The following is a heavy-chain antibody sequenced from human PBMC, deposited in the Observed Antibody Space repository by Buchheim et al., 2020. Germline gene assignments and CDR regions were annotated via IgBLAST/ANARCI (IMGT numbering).Heavy chain of an antibody. CDR1: GFTFSSYG. D-gene: IGHD2-15*01. CDR3: AKDLTLWACSGSPFDY. J-gene: IGHJ4*02. V-gene: IGHV3-30*18. CDR2: ISYDGSNK. Sequence: QVQLVESGGGVVQPGRSLRLSCAASGFTFSSYGMHWVRQAPGKGLEWVAVISYDGSNKYYADSVKGRFTISRDNSKNTLYLQMNSLRAEDTAVYYCAKDLTLWACSGSPFDYWGQGTL.